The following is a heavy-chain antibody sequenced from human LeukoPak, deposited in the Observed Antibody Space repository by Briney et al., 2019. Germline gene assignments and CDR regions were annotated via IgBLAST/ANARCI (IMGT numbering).Heavy chain of an antibody. CDR2: IYYSGST. Sequence: SETLSLTCTVSGGSISSGGYYWSWIRQHPGKGLEWIGYIYYSGSTYYNPSLKSRVTISVDTSKNQFSLKLSSVTAADTAVYYCARTGYEVVVVPAAKVENWFDPWGQGTLVTVSS. V-gene: IGHV4-31*03. CDR1: GGSISSGGYY. D-gene: IGHD2-2*01. CDR3: ARTGYEVVVVPAAKVENWFDP. J-gene: IGHJ5*02.